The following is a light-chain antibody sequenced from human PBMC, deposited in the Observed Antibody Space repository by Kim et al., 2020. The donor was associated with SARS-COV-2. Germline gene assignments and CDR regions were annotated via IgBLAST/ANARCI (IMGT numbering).Light chain of an antibody. Sequence: AYVGDSVTFTCRANQDISSFLASYQHKPGKVPNLLIYGASTLQYGVPSRFSRSGHGTQFTLTIGSLRTEDVSIYYCQKCNSAPCSVGPGTTVD. CDR1: QDISSF. V-gene: IGKV1-27*01. CDR3: QKCNSAPCS. J-gene: IGKJ3*01. CDR2: GAS.